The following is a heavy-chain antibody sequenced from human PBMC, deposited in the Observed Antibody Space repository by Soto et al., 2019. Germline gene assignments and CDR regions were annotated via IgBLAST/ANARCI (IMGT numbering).Heavy chain of an antibody. CDR3: AKEQGRVAAALDY. J-gene: IGHJ4*02. Sequence: EVQLLESGGDLVQRGGSLRLSCAASGFTFSGYGMSWVRQAPGKGLEWVSSITSSGSNTYYVDSVKGRFTISRDNSKNTLYLQMNSLTVEDTAGYYCAKEQGRVAAALDYWGQGTLVTVSS. V-gene: IGHV3-23*01. CDR2: ITSSGSNT. CDR1: GFTFSGYG. D-gene: IGHD6-13*01.